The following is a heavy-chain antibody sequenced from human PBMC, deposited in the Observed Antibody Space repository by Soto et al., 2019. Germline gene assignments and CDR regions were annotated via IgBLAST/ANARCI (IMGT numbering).Heavy chain of an antibody. CDR3: ARSWAYYYASGTYDGGIMGYYFNY. J-gene: IGHJ4*02. Sequence: EVQLVESGGGLVQPGGSLRLSCAASGFTFSGYSVNWVRQAPGRGLEWVSYISSSSTIYYPDSVKGRFTISRDDAKNSLYLKMNSLRAEDTAVYYCARSWAYYYASGTYDGGIMGYYFNYWGQGTLVTVSS. CDR2: ISSSSTI. V-gene: IGHV3-48*01. CDR1: GFTFSGYS. D-gene: IGHD3-10*01.